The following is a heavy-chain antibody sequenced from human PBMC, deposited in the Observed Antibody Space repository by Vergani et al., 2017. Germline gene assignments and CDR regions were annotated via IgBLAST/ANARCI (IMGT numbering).Heavy chain of an antibody. V-gene: IGHV4-59*01. CDR2: IYYSGST. D-gene: IGHD3-3*01. J-gene: IGHJ3*02. CDR1: GGSISSYY. Sequence: QVQLQESGPGLVKPSETLSLTCTVSGGSISSYYWSWIRQPPGKGLEWIGYIYYSGSTNYNPSLKSRVTISVDTSKNQFSLRLSSVTAADTAVYYCAGLRFLGQDGWAFDIWGQGTMVTVSS. CDR3: AGLRFLGQDGWAFDI.